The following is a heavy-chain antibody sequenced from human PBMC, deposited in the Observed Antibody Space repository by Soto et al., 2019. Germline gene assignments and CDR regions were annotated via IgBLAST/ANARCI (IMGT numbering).Heavy chain of an antibody. D-gene: IGHD2-21*02. Sequence: QVQLVQSGAEVKKPGASVKVSCKASGYTFTSYGISWVRQAPGQGLEWMGWSSGYNGNTNYAQKLQGRVPMTTDTSTSTAYLELRSLRSDDKAVYYCARDKGAYCGGDCYSTWFDPGAREPWSPSPQ. J-gene: IGHJ5*02. CDR1: GYTFTSYG. CDR2: SSGYNGNT. V-gene: IGHV1-18*01. CDR3: ARDKGAYCGGDCYSTWFDP.